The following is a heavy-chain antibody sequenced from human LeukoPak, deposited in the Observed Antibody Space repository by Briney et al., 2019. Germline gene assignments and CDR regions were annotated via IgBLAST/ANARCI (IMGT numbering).Heavy chain of an antibody. CDR2: ISGSGGNT. CDR3: ARDYRAVRWFGKLTEIYYMDV. CDR1: GFTFNNYA. J-gene: IGHJ6*03. D-gene: IGHD3-10*01. V-gene: IGHV3-23*01. Sequence: PGGSLRLSCAASGFTFNNYAMSWVRQAPGKGLEWVSDISGSGGNTYYAASVKGRFTISRDNSKNTLYLQMNSLRAEDTAVYYCARDYRAVRWFGKLTEIYYMDVWGKGTTVTISS.